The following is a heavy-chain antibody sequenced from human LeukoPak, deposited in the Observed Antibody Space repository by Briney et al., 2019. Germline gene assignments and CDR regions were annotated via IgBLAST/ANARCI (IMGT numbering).Heavy chain of an antibody. V-gene: IGHV3-30*17. CDR2: ISHDGDNK. Sequence: GGSLRLSCAASRFTFSSYAMHWVRQAPGKGLEWVAIISHDGDNKYYADSVKGRFTISRDNSKNTLYLQMNSLRAEDTAVYYCARDLLIRAYCGGDCSLYYYGMDVWGQGTTVTVSS. J-gene: IGHJ6*02. CDR3: ARDLLIRAYCGGDCSLYYYGMDV. CDR1: RFTFSSYA. D-gene: IGHD2-21*02.